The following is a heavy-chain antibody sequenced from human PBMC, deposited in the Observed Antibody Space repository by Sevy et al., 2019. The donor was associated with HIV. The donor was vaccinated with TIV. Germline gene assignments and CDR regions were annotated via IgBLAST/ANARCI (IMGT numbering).Heavy chain of an antibody. CDR1: RFTFSLYG. V-gene: IGHV3-30*18. D-gene: IGHD4-17*01. J-gene: IGHJ4*02. CDR3: AKSMDTVTTLDY. CDR2: ISKDGSNK. Sequence: GGSLRLSCAASRFTFSLYGMHWVRQAPGKGLEWVALISKDGSNKYYADSVKSRFTVSRDNSNNTLYLQLDSLGPEDTAMYYCAKSMDTVTTLDYWGPGTLVTVSS.